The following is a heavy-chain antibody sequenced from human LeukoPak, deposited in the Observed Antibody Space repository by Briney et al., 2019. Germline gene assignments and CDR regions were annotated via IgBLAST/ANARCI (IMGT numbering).Heavy chain of an antibody. Sequence: ASVKVSCKASGYTFTSYGISWVRQAPGQGLEWMGWISAYNGNTNYAQKLQGRVTMTTDTSTSTAYMELRSLRSDDTAAYYCARDGGVPDAGYDFWSGYYTADWFDPWGQGTLVTVSS. J-gene: IGHJ5*02. CDR2: ISAYNGNT. CDR3: ARDGGVPDAGYDFWSGYYTADWFDP. D-gene: IGHD3-3*01. V-gene: IGHV1-18*01. CDR1: GYTFTSYG.